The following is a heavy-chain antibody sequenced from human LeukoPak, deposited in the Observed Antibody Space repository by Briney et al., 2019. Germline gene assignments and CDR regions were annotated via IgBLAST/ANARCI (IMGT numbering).Heavy chain of an antibody. CDR2: IYYSGST. J-gene: IGHJ4*02. V-gene: IGHV4-39*01. CDR1: GGSISSSSYY. D-gene: IGHD5-18*01. CDR3: ARWKVIIGGYSYGQAGGYFDY. Sequence: PSETLSLTCTVSGGSISSSSYYWGWIRQPPGEGLEWIGSIYYSGSTYYNPSLKSRVTISVDTSKNQFSLKLSSVTAADTAVYYCARWKVIIGGYSYGQAGGYFDYWGQGTLVTVSS.